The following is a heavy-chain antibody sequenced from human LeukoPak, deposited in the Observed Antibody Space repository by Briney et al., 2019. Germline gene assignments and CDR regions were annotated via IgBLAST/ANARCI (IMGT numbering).Heavy chain of an antibody. CDR1: GFTFSSYS. CDR2: ISSSSSTI. CDR3: ARGLTIFGVVIISTRYYFDY. V-gene: IGHV3-48*01. D-gene: IGHD3-3*01. Sequence: GGSLRLPCAASGFTFSSYSMNWVRQAPGKGLEWVSYISSSSSTIYYADSVKGRFTISRDNAKNSLYLQMNSLRAEDTAVYYCARGLTIFGVVIISTRYYFDYWGQGTLVTVSS. J-gene: IGHJ4*02.